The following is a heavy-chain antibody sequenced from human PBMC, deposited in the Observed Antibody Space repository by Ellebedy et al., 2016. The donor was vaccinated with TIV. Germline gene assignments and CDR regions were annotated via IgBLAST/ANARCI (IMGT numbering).Heavy chain of an antibody. J-gene: IGHJ3*02. CDR2: IYHSGST. V-gene: IGHV4-30-2*01. Sequence: MPSETLSLTCAVSGGSISSGGYSWSWIRQPPGKGLEWIGYIYHSGSTYYNPSLKSRVTISVDRSKNQFSLKLSSVTAADTAVYYCASTGYCSGGSCYSAAFDIWGQGTMVTVSS. CDR3: ASTGYCSGGSCYSAAFDI. CDR1: GGSISSGGYS. D-gene: IGHD2-15*01.